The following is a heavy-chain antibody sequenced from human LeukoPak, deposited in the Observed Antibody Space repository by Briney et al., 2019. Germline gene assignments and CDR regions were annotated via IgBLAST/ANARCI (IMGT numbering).Heavy chain of an antibody. Sequence: PSETLSLTCAVYGGSFSGYYWSWIRQPPGKGLEWIGSIYYSGSANYNPSLKSRVTISVDTSKNQFSLKLSSVTAADTAVYYCARGRIVTDYWGQGTLVTVSS. CDR3: ARGRIVTDY. CDR1: GGSFSGYY. J-gene: IGHJ4*02. D-gene: IGHD2/OR15-2a*01. CDR2: IYYSGSA. V-gene: IGHV4-34*01.